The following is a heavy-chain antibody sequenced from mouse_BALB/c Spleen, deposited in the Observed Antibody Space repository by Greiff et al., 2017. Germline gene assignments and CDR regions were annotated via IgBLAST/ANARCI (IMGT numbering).Heavy chain of an antibody. CDR1: GYSFTGYN. CDR3: ARTFYYGYDEGHYYAMDY. CDR2: IDPYYGGT. V-gene: IGHV1-39*01. J-gene: IGHJ4*01. D-gene: IGHD2-2*01. Sequence: EVQLQQSGPELEKPGASVKISCKASGYSFTGYNMNWVKQSNGKSLEWIGNIDPYYGGTSYNQKFKGKATLTVDKSSSTAYMQLKSLTSEDSAVYYCARTFYYGYDEGHYYAMDYWGQGTSVTVSS.